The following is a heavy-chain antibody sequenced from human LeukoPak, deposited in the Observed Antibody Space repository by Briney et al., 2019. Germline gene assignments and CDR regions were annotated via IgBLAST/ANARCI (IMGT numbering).Heavy chain of an antibody. CDR1: GYTFTAYY. CDR3: AGEGYCRGGNCPVAY. CDR2: INPNSGGT. V-gene: IGHV1-2*02. D-gene: IGHD2-15*01. J-gene: IGHJ4*02. Sequence: ASVKVSCKASGYTFTAYYMHWVRQAPGQGLEWMGWINPNSGGTDYAQKFQGRVTMTRDTSITTAYMELSRLRSDDTAVYYCAGEGYCRGGNCPVAYWGQGTLVTVSS.